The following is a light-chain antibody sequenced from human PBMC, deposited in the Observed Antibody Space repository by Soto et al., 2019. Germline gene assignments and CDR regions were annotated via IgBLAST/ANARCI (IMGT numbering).Light chain of an antibody. CDR2: EVS. J-gene: IGLJ1*01. CDR1: SSDVGGYNY. V-gene: IGLV2-14*01. CDR3: SSYTSSSTLV. Sequence: QSALTQPASVSGSPGQSITISCTGTSSDVGGYNYVSWYQQHPGKAPKLMIYEVSNRPSGVSNRFSGSKSGNTASLTISGRQDEDEAAYYCSSYTSSSTLVFGTGTKLTVL.